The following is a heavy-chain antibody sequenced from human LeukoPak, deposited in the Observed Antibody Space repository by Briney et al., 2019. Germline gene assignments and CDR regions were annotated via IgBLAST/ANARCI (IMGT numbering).Heavy chain of an antibody. D-gene: IGHD5-18*01. V-gene: IGHV3-23*01. Sequence: GGSLRLSCAASGFTFSSYGMSWVRQAPGKGLEWVSAISGSGGSTYYADSVKGRFTISRDNSKNTLYLQMNSLRAEDTAVYYCASSGYSYGPAAYYFDYWGQGTLVTVSS. CDR1: GFTFSSYG. J-gene: IGHJ4*02. CDR3: ASSGYSYGPAAYYFDY. CDR2: ISGSGGST.